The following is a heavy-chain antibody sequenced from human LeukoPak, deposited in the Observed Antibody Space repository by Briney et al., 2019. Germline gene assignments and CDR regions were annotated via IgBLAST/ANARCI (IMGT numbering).Heavy chain of an antibody. CDR3: ASNPPRTGDFNS. CDR1: GYNFTIHG. V-gene: IGHV1-69*13. D-gene: IGHD7-27*01. J-gene: IGHJ4*02. CDR2: IIPIFGTA. Sequence: ASVKVSCKASGYNFTIHGISWVRQAPGQGLEWMGGIIPIFGTANYAQKFQGRVTITADESTSTAYMELSSLRSEDTAVYYCASNPPRTGDFNSWGQGALVTVSS.